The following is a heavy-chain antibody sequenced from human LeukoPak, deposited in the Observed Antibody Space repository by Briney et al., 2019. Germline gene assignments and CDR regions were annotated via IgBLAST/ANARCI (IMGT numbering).Heavy chain of an antibody. CDR1: GFSFSTHA. J-gene: IGHJ3*02. V-gene: IGHV3-23*01. D-gene: IGHD3-22*01. CDR2: SAAST. Sequence: GGSLRLSCAASGFSFSTHAMSWVRQAPGRGLERVSSSAASTNSADSVQGRFTISRDNSKNTLYLQMNSLRAEDTAVYYCVKSWRSYDSSGYYAFDIWGQGTMVTVSS. CDR3: VKSWRSYDSSGYYAFDI.